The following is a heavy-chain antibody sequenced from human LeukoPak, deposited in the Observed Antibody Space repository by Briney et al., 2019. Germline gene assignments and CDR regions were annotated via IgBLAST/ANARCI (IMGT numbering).Heavy chain of an antibody. CDR3: ARGASVTTSRTYWYFDL. CDR2: INHSGST. Sequence: SETLSLTCAVYGGSFSGYYWSWIRQPPGKGLEWIGEINHSGSTNYNPSLKSRVTISVDTSKNQFPLKLSSVTAADTAVYYCARGASVTTSRTYWYFDLWGRGTLVTVSS. V-gene: IGHV4-34*01. J-gene: IGHJ2*01. D-gene: IGHD4-17*01. CDR1: GGSFSGYY.